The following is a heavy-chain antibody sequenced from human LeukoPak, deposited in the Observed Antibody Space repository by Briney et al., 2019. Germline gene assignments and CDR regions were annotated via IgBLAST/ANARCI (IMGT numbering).Heavy chain of an antibody. V-gene: IGHV1-69*13. Sequence: ASVKVSCKASGGTFSSYAISWVRQAPGQGLEWMGGIIPIFGTANYAQKFQGRVTITADESTSTAYMELSSLRSEDTAVYYCARRSYYYDSSGSGFDPWGQGTLVTVSS. CDR1: GGTFSSYA. D-gene: IGHD3-22*01. J-gene: IGHJ5*02. CDR2: IIPIFGTA. CDR3: ARRSYYYDSSGSGFDP.